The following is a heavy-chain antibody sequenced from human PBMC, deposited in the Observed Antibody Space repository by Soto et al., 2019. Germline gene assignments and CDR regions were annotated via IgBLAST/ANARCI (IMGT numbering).Heavy chain of an antibody. CDR1: GGSIISGGYY. Sequence: SETLSLTCTVSGGSIISGGYYFICIRQHPWKGLELIGYIYYSGSTYYNPSLKSRVTISVDTSKNQFSLKLSSVTAADTAVYYCARGPYYDSSGYYWFDPWGQGTLVTVSS. J-gene: IGHJ5*02. V-gene: IGHV4-31*03. CDR2: IYYSGST. D-gene: IGHD3-22*01. CDR3: ARGPYYDSSGYYWFDP.